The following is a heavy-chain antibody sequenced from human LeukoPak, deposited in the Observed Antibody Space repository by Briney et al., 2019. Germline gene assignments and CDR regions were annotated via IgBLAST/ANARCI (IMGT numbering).Heavy chain of an antibody. CDR1: GGSFSGYY. CDR3: ARGRDGRVPAAIRGYYYYYMDV. CDR2: INHSGST. D-gene: IGHD2-2*01. V-gene: IGHV4-34*01. Sequence: SETLSLTCAVYGGSFSGYYWSWIRQPPGKGLEWIGEINHSGSTNYNPSLKSRVTISVDTSKNQFSLKLSSVTAADTAVYYSARGRDGRVPAAIRGYYYYYMDVWGKGTTVTVSS. J-gene: IGHJ6*03.